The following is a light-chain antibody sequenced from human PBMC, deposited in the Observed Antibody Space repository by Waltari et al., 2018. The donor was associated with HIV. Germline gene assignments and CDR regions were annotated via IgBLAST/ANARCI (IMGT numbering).Light chain of an antibody. CDR3: SSHTTTTTLWV. CDR2: DFI. V-gene: IGLV2-14*03. J-gene: IGLJ2*01. CDR1: SSDVGIFKY. Sequence: QSALTQPASVYGSPGQSITISCTGASSDVGIFKYVTWYQQHPGKAPKVIIYDFINRPSGVSYRFSGSKSDNTASLTISGLQAEDEADYYCSSHTTTTTLWVFGGGTKLTVL.